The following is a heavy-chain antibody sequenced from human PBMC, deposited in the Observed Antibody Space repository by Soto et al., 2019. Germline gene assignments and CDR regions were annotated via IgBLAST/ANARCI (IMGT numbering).Heavy chain of an antibody. D-gene: IGHD2-15*01. V-gene: IGHV3-30-3*01. CDR2: ISYDGSNK. J-gene: IGHJ6*02. CDR1: GFTFSSYA. Sequence: GGSLRLSCAASGFTFSSYAMHWVRQAPGKGLEWVAVISYDGSNKYYADSVKGRFTISRDNSKNTLYLQMNSLRAEDTAVYYCARAGGYCSGGSCYLLVPPRYYYGMDVWGQGTTVTVSS. CDR3: ARAGGYCSGGSCYLLVPPRYYYGMDV.